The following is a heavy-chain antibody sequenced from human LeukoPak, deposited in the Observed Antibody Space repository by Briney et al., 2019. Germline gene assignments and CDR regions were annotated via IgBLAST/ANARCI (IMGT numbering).Heavy chain of an antibody. CDR2: IYYSGST. D-gene: IGHD2-2*01. V-gene: IGHV4-39*02. Sequence: SETLSLTCTVSGGSISSSSYYWGWIRQPPGKGLEWIGSIYYSGSTYYNPSLKSRVTISVDTSKNQFSLKLSSVSAADTAVYYCAREGLPGLCTSTSCYAVFDPWGQGTLVTVSP. CDR3: AREGLPGLCTSTSCYAVFDP. J-gene: IGHJ5*02. CDR1: GGSISSSSYY.